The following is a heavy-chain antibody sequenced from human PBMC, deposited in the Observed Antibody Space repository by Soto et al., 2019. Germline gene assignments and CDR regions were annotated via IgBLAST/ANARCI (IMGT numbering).Heavy chain of an antibody. J-gene: IGHJ4*02. CDR3: ARDSMEGLYSSSWYAWGDY. CDR1: GFTFSSYG. V-gene: IGHV3-33*01. Sequence: GGSLRLSCAASGFTFSSYGMHWVRQAPGKGLEWVAVIWYDGSNKYYADSVKGRFTISRDNSKNTLYLQMNSLRAEDTAVYYCARDSMEGLYSSSWYAWGDYWGQGTLVTVSS. D-gene: IGHD6-13*01. CDR2: IWYDGSNK.